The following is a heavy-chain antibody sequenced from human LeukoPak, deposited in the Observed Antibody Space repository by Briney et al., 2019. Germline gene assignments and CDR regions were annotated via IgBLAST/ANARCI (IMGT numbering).Heavy chain of an antibody. Sequence: GGSLRLSCAASGFTFSSYEMNWVRQAPGKGLEWVSYISSGGSTIYYADSAKGRFTISRDKSKNTLYLQMTSLRAEDTAVYYCATAENVDKGAFDIWGQGTMVTVSS. J-gene: IGHJ3*02. CDR3: ATAENVDKGAFDI. CDR1: GFTFSSYE. V-gene: IGHV3-48*03. CDR2: ISSGGSTI. D-gene: IGHD5-12*01.